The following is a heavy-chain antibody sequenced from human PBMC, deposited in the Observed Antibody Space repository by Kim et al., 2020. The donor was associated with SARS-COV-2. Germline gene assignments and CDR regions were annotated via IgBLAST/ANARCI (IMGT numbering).Heavy chain of an antibody. CDR3: AKDHYYYGSGTYDNIAFDI. Sequence: GGSLRLSCAASGFTFSTYAMSWVRQAPGKGLEWVAAISGSGDSTYYADSVKGRFTISRDNSKNTLYLQMNSLRAEDTALYYCAKDHYYYGSGTYDNIAFDIWGQGKMVTVPS. CDR1: GFTFSTYA. D-gene: IGHD3-10*01. V-gene: IGHV3-23*01. J-gene: IGHJ3*02. CDR2: ISGSGDST.